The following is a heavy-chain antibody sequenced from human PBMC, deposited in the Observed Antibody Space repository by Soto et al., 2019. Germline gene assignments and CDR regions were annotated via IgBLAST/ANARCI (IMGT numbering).Heavy chain of an antibody. V-gene: IGHV3-30*18. J-gene: IGHJ4*02. CDR2: ISYDGSNK. CDR1: GFTFSSYG. Sequence: VVSLRLSCAASGFTFSSYGMHWVRQAPGKGLEWVAVISYDGSNKYYADSVKGRFTISRDNSKNTLYLQMNSLRAEDTAVYYCAKDRIVPYYDFWSGYYDYWGQGTLVTVSS. D-gene: IGHD3-3*01. CDR3: AKDRIVPYYDFWSGYYDY.